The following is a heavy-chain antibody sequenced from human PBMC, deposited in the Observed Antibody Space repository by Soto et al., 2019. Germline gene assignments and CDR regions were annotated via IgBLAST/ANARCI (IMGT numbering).Heavy chain of an antibody. V-gene: IGHV3-21*01. Sequence: EVQLVESGGGLVKPGGSLRLSCAASGFTFSSYSMNWVRQAPGKGLEWVSYISSSSSYIYYADSVKGRFTISRDNAKNSLYLQMNSLRAEDTAVYYCARVALRGGGDYWGQGTLVTVSS. CDR2: ISSSSSYI. D-gene: IGHD3-16*01. CDR3: ARVALRGGGDY. CDR1: GFTFSSYS. J-gene: IGHJ4*02.